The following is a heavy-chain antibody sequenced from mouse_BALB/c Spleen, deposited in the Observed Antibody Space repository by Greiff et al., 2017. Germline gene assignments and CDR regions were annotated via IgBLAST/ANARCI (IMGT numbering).Heavy chain of an antibody. CDR1: GYSITSDYA. CDR2: ISYSGST. J-gene: IGHJ3*01. Sequence: DVKLQESGPGLVKPSQSLSLTCTVTGYSITSDYAWNWIRQFPGNKLEWMGYISYSGSTSYNPSLKSRISITRDTSKNQFFLQLNSVTTEDTATYYCAREDATDSFAYWGQGTLVTVSA. CDR3: AREDATDSFAY. V-gene: IGHV3-2*02. D-gene: IGHD1-1*01.